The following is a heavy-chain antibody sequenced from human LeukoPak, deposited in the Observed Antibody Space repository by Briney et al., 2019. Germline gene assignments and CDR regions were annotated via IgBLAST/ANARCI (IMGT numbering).Heavy chain of an antibody. V-gene: IGHV3-23*01. Sequence: GGSLRLSCVASGFTFSRYVMNWVRQAPGKGLEWVSGISTSGGSTDYEDSVKGRFTISRDNSKNTLYLQMNSLRAEDTAVYYCATETQPPNAELLLDWGQGTLVTVSS. CDR2: ISTSGGST. CDR3: ATETQPPNAELLLD. J-gene: IGHJ4*02. CDR1: GFTFSRYV. D-gene: IGHD3-3*01.